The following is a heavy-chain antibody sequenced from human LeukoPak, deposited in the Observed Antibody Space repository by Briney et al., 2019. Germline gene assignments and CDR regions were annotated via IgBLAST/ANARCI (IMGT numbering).Heavy chain of an antibody. Sequence: GGSLRLSCTASGFTFSSYGMHWVRQAPGKGLEWVALISYDGSNKYYADSVKGRFTISRDNSKNTLYLQMNSLRDEDTAVYYCAKEIGYSYGYYAFDIWGQGTIVTVSS. CDR3: AKEIGYSYGYYAFDI. CDR2: ISYDGSNK. J-gene: IGHJ3*02. D-gene: IGHD5-18*01. CDR1: GFTFSSYG. V-gene: IGHV3-30*18.